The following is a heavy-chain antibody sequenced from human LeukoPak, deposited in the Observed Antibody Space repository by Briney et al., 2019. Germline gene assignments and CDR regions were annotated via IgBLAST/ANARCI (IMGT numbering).Heavy chain of an antibody. CDR3: AKGDAVTAIFPLDY. J-gene: IGHJ4*02. V-gene: IGHV3-23*01. CDR2: ISGSGGTT. Sequence: GGSLRLSCAASGFTFSTYDMNWVRQAPGKGLEWFSGISGSGGTTFYADSVQGRFTITRDNSKKTVFLQMNSLRAEDTAVYYCAKGDAVTAIFPLDYWGQGTLVIVSS. D-gene: IGHD2-21*02. CDR1: GFTFSTYD.